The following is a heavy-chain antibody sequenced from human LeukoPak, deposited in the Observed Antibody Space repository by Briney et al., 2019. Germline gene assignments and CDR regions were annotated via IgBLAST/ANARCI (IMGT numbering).Heavy chain of an antibody. CDR3: ARDKLVVSSWYPGSSDY. Sequence: GGTLRLSCAASGFTFSSYGMHWVRQAPGKGLEWVAVISYDGSNKYYADSVKGRFAISRDNSKNTLYLQMNSLRAEDTAVYYCARDKLVVSSWYPGSSDYWGQGTLVTVSS. V-gene: IGHV3-30*03. CDR2: ISYDGSNK. J-gene: IGHJ4*02. CDR1: GFTFSSYG. D-gene: IGHD6-13*01.